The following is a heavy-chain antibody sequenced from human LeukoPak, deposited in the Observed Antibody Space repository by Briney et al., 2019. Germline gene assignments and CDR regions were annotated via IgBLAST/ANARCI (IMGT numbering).Heavy chain of an antibody. Sequence: SETLSLTCDVSGVSISSGDSYWNWIRQPPGKGLEWIGYISSSGNTCYHPSLKSRLTISLDTSENQFSLKPRYMTAADTAVYYCARDPTLTNAGDWYFDLWGRGALVTVSS. D-gene: IGHD4-17*01. CDR1: GVSISSGDSY. CDR2: ISSSGNT. CDR3: ARDPTLTNAGDWYFDL. J-gene: IGHJ2*01. V-gene: IGHV4-30-4*01.